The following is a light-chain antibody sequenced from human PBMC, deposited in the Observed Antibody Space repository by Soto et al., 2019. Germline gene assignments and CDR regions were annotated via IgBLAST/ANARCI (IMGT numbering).Light chain of an antibody. V-gene: IGLV2-14*01. CDR2: EVS. CDR1: SSDVGGYNY. Sequence: ALTQPASVSGSPGQSITISCTGTSSDVGGYNYVSWYQQHPGKAPKLMIYEVSNRPSGVSNRFSGSKSGHTASLTISGHQSDDEADYFCTSYTSSTTLNVFGTGTKVTVL. J-gene: IGLJ1*01. CDR3: TSYTSSTTLNV.